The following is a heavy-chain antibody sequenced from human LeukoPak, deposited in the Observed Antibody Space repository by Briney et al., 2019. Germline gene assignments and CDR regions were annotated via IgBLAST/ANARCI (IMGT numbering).Heavy chain of an antibody. CDR3: ASRAVAGTAVEGMDV. J-gene: IGHJ6*02. CDR2: IYYSGST. CDR1: GGSISGSSYY. D-gene: IGHD6-19*01. V-gene: IGHV4-39*01. Sequence: SETLSLTCTVSGGSISGSSYYWGWIRQPPGKGLEWIGSIYYSGSTYYNPSLKSRVTISVDTSKNQFSLKLSSVTAADTAVYYCASRAVAGTAVEGMDVWGQGTTVTVSS.